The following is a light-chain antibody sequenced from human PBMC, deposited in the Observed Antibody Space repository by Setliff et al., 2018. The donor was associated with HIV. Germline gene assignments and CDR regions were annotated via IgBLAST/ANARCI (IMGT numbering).Light chain of an antibody. V-gene: IGLV2-14*03. CDR3: SSYASTNTLP. CDR2: EVR. Sequence: QSVLTQPPSAYGSPGQSVTISCTGTSSDVGGYSYVSWYQQHPGKAPKLIIYEVRNRPSGVSNRFSGSKSGNTASLTISGLRAEDEADYYCSSYASTNTLPFGTGTKVT. J-gene: IGLJ1*01. CDR1: SSDVGGYSY.